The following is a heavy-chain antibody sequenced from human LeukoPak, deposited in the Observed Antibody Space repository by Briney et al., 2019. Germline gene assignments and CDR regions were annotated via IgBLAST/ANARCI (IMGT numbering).Heavy chain of an antibody. D-gene: IGHD2-2*01. Sequence: PGGSLRLSCAASGFTFSSYAMSWVRQAPGKGLEWVSSISGSGGSTYYADSVKGRFTISRDNSKNTLYLQMNSLRAEDTAVYYCAKGLVVPAATYYFDYWGQGTLVTVSS. V-gene: IGHV3-23*01. CDR3: AKGLVVPAATYYFDY. CDR1: GFTFSSYA. CDR2: ISGSGGST. J-gene: IGHJ4*02.